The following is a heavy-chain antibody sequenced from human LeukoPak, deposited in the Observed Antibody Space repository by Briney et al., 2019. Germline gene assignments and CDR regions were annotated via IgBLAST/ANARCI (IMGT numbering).Heavy chain of an antibody. V-gene: IGHV3-7*03. CDR3: ARETYSGTMDV. D-gene: IGHD2-15*01. Sequence: PGGSLRLSCAASGFTFSSDWMSWVRQAPGKGLEWVANIKQDGSEKYYVDSVKGRFTISRDNAKNSLYLQMNSLRAEDTAVYYCARETYSGTMDVWGKGTTVTVSS. J-gene: IGHJ6*04. CDR2: IKQDGSEK. CDR1: GFTFSSDW.